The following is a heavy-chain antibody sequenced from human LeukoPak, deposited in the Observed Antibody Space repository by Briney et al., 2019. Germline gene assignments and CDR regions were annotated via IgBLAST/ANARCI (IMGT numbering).Heavy chain of an antibody. CDR2: ISGSGGST. Sequence: PGGSLRLSCAASEFTFSSYAMSWVRQAPGRGLEWVSAISGSGGSTYYADSVKGRFTISRDNSKNTLYLQMNSLRAEDTAVYYCAKDRIAATDYWGQGTLVTVSS. V-gene: IGHV3-23*01. J-gene: IGHJ4*02. CDR3: AKDRIAATDY. CDR1: EFTFSSYA. D-gene: IGHD6-13*01.